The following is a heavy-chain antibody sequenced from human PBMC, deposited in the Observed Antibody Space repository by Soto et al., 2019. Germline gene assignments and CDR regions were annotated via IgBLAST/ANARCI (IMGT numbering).Heavy chain of an antibody. V-gene: IGHV3-23*01. CDR2: ISGSGGST. Sequence: EVQLLESGGGLVQSGGSLRLSCAASGFTFSSYAMSWVRQAPGKGLEWVSAISGSGGSTYYADSVKGRFTISRDNSKNELDLQMNSLRAEDTAVYYCAKAASIAAAGTAYFDYWGQGPLVTVSS. J-gene: IGHJ4*02. CDR3: AKAASIAAAGTAYFDY. CDR1: GFTFSSYA. D-gene: IGHD6-13*01.